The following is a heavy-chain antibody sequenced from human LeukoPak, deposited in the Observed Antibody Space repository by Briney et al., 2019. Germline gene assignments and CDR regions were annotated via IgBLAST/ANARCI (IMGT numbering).Heavy chain of an antibody. V-gene: IGHV3-21*01. CDR1: GFTFSSYS. J-gene: IGHJ4*02. D-gene: IGHD3-22*01. Sequence: GGSLRLSCAASGFTFSSYSMNWVRQAPGKGREWVSSISISSSYIYYADSVKGRFTISRDNAKNSLYLQMNSLRAEDTAVYYCARDKASYYDSSGYPYYFDYWGQGTLVTVSS. CDR3: ARDKASYYDSSGYPYYFDY. CDR2: ISISSSYI.